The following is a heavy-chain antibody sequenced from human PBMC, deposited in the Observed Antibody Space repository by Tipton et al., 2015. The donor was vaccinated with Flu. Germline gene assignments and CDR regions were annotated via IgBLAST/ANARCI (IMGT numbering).Heavy chain of an antibody. V-gene: IGHV4-38-2*01. J-gene: IGHJ5*02. D-gene: IGHD2-8*01. CDR3: ARMYGPFNWFDP. CDR1: GYSISSGYY. CDR2: VSHSGST. Sequence: TLSLTCGVSGYSISSGYYWGWIRQPPGKGLEWIGSVSHSGSTYYNPSLKSRVTISVDTSKHQFSLRLSSVTAADTAIYYCARMYGPFNWFDPWGQGTLVTVSS.